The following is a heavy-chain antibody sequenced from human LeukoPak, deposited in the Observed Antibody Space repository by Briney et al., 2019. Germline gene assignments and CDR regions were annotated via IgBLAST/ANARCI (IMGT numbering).Heavy chain of an antibody. V-gene: IGHV4-30-2*01. CDR3: ARSYYASGSLTDY. J-gene: IGHJ4*02. Sequence: PSRTLSLTCTVSGGSISSGGYYWSWIRQPPGKGLEWIGYIYHSGSTYYNPSLKSRVTMSVDTSKNHFSLKLSSVTAADTAVYYCARSYYASGSLTDYWGQGTLVTVSS. D-gene: IGHD3-10*01. CDR1: GGSISSGGYY. CDR2: IYHSGST.